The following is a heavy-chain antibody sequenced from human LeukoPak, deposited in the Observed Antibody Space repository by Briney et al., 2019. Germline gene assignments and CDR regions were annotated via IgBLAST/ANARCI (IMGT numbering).Heavy chain of an antibody. CDR2: IYRDGTT. CDR1: GFTVSSSY. V-gene: IGHV3-53*01. J-gene: IGHJ4*02. Sequence: GGSLRLSCAASGFTVSSSYMSWVRQAPGKGLEWVSVIYRDGTTYYADSVKGRFIISRDNSKNTLYLQMNSLRAEDTAIYYCAKDGWSMTASPRFLDYWGQGTLVTVSS. CDR3: AKDGWSMTASPRFLDY. D-gene: IGHD2-21*02.